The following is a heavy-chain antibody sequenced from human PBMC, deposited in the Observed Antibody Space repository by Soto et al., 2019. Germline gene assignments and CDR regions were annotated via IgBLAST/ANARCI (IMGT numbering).Heavy chain of an antibody. Sequence: PSETLSLTCSVPGGAISSYYWSWVRQPAGKGLEWIGRVFSSGSTNYNASLKSRVTMSIDTSKNEVSLTLRSVTAADTGVYYCARVACSRFGMDVWGPG. CDR3: ARVACSRFGMDV. CDR2: VFSSGST. V-gene: IGHV4-4*07. J-gene: IGHJ6*02. D-gene: IGHD3-10*02. CDR1: GGAISSYY.